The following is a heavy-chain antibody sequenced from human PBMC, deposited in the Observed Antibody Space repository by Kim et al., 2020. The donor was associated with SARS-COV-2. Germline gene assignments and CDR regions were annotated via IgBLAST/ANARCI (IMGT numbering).Heavy chain of an antibody. CDR2: IWNDGSNK. V-gene: IGHV3-33*01. D-gene: IGHD2-2*01. CDR3: ARRVVVVDFDY. CDR1: GFTFSNYG. Sequence: GGSLRLSCAASGFTFSNYGMHWVRQAPGKGLEWVAVIWNDGSNKYYAGSVKGRFTISRDNSRNTLYLQMNSLRVEDTAVYYCARRVVVVDFDYWGQGTLVTVSS. J-gene: IGHJ4*02.